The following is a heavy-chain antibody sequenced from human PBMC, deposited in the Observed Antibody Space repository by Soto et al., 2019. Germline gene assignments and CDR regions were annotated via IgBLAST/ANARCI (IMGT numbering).Heavy chain of an antibody. D-gene: IGHD3-22*01. Sequence: QVQLVESGGGVVQPGRSLRLSCAASGFTFSSYAMHWVRQAPGKGLEWVAVISYEGSNKYYADSVKGRFTISRDNSKNKMYMQMTSLRAEDTAVYYCERDNRYDSSGYYSAYWGQGTLVTVSS. CDR1: GFTFSSYA. J-gene: IGHJ4*02. V-gene: IGHV3-30-3*01. CDR3: ERDNRYDSSGYYSAY. CDR2: ISYEGSNK.